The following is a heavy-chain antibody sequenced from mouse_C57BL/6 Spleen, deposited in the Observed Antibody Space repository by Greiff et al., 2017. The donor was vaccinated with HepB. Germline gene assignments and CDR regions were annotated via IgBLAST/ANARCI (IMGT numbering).Heavy chain of an antibody. CDR3: ARRRIYDGYYYYAMDY. Sequence: EVQLQQSGPELVKPGASVKMSCKASGYTFTDYNMHWVKQSHGKSLEWIGYINPNNGGTSYNQKFKGKATLTVNKSSSTAYMELRSLTSEDSAVYYCARRRIYDGYYYYAMDYWGQGTSVTVSS. J-gene: IGHJ4*01. V-gene: IGHV1-22*01. D-gene: IGHD2-3*01. CDR1: GYTFTDYN. CDR2: INPNNGGT.